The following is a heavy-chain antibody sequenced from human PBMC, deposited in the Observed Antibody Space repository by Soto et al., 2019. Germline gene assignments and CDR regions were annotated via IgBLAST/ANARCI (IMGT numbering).Heavy chain of an antibody. Sequence: GGSLRLSCAVSGFTVSSYYMNWVRQAPGKGLEWVSLIFSEANTHHAPAVTGRFTTSRDNSQNTLLLQMSSLTADDTAVYYCARSSGWNRFDYWGQGTLVTVSS. CDR1: GFTVSSYY. V-gene: IGHV3-66*01. D-gene: IGHD6-19*01. CDR2: IFSEANT. J-gene: IGHJ4*02. CDR3: ARSSGWNRFDY.